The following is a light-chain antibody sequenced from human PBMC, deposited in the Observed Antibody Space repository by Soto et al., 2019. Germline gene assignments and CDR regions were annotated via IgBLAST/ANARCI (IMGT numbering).Light chain of an antibody. CDR3: QQYGSSPPIT. CDR1: QSVSSSY. V-gene: IGKV3-20*01. J-gene: IGKJ5*01. CDR2: GAS. Sequence: EIVLTQSPGTLSLSPGERATLSCRASQSVSSSYLAWYQHKPGQAPRLLIYGASNRATGIPDSFSGSGSGKDFTITISRLDPEDFAVYYCQQYGSSPPITFGQGTRLEIK.